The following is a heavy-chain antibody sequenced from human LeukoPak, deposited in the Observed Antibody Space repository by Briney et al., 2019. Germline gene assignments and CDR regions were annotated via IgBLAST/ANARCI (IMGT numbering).Heavy chain of an antibody. D-gene: IGHD3-10*01. Sequence: SETLSLTCTVSGGSISSSSYYWGWIRQPPGKGLEWIGSIYYSGSTYYNPSLKSRVTISVDRSKNQFSLKLSSVTAADTAVYYCASFTMVRGFDYWGQGTLVTVSS. J-gene: IGHJ4*02. CDR2: IYYSGST. CDR1: GGSISSSSYY. CDR3: ASFTMVRGFDY. V-gene: IGHV4-39*07.